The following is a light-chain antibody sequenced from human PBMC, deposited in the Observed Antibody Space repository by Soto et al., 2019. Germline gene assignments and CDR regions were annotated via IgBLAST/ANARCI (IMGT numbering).Light chain of an antibody. CDR3: QQYYSYPQLT. Sequence: AIRMTQSPSSFSASTGDRVTITCRASQGISSYLAWYQQKPGKAPKLLIYAASTLQSGAPSRFSGSGSGTDFTLTISCLQSEDFATYYCQQYYSYPQLTFGGGTKVEIK. CDR2: AAS. V-gene: IGKV1-8*01. J-gene: IGKJ4*01. CDR1: QGISSY.